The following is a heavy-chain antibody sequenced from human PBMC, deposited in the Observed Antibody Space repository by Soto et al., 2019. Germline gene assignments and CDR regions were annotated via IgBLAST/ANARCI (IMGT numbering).Heavy chain of an antibody. Sequence: SETLSLTWAVYGGSFSSYYWSWILPPPGKGLEWIGEINHSGSTNYNPSLKSRVTISVDTSKNQFSLKLSSVTAADTAVYYCARPKVPYSSSSGYDYWGQGTLVTVSS. V-gene: IGHV4-34*01. CDR3: ARPKVPYSSSSGYDY. CDR2: INHSGST. J-gene: IGHJ4*02. D-gene: IGHD6-6*01. CDR1: GGSFSSYY.